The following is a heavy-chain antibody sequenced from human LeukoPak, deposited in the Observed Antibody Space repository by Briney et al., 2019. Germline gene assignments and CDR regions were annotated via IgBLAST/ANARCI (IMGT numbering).Heavy chain of an antibody. D-gene: IGHD3-22*01. CDR3: ARHPHYYDSSGYYVDDAFDI. J-gene: IGHJ3*02. Sequence: GGSLRLSCAASGFTVSYYWMHWVRQAPGKGLVWVSRINSDGSSTSYADSVKVRFTISIDNAKSTLYLQMNSLRAEDTSVYYCARHPHYYDSSGYYVDDAFDIWGQGTMVTVSS. CDR2: INSDGSST. CDR1: GFTVSYYW. V-gene: IGHV3-74*01.